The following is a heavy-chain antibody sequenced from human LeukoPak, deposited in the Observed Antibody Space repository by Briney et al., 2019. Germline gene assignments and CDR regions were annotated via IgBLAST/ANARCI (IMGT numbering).Heavy chain of an antibody. D-gene: IGHD3-16*01. Sequence: PGGSLRLSCAASGFTFSSYGMHWVRQAPGKGLEWVAVISYDGSNKYYADSVKGRFTTSRDNSKNTLYLQMNSLRAEDTAVYYCAKIHGGRLDFDYWGQGTLVTVSS. V-gene: IGHV3-30*18. CDR3: AKIHGGRLDFDY. CDR1: GFTFSSYG. CDR2: ISYDGSNK. J-gene: IGHJ4*02.